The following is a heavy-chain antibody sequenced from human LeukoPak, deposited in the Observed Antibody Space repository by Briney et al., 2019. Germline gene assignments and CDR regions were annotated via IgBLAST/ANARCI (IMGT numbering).Heavy chain of an antibody. V-gene: IGHV1-2*02. CDR3: ARDVKYSSERSDY. Sequence: ASVKVSCKASGYTFTGYYMHWVRQAPGQGLEWMGWINPNSGGTNYAQKFQGRVTMTRDTSISTAYMELSRLRSDDTAVYYCARDVKYSSERSDYWGQGTLVTVSS. CDR2: INPNSGGT. D-gene: IGHD6-19*01. J-gene: IGHJ4*02. CDR1: GYTFTGYY.